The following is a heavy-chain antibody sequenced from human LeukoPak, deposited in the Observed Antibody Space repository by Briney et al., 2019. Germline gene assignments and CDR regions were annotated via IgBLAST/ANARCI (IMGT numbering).Heavy chain of an antibody. CDR3: ARVRYGELDV. V-gene: IGHV3-23*01. Sequence: PGGTLRLSRAASVFTYRSKATRCVPDAPGKGREWVSGNTGSADWPNYGESVKGRFTISRDDSKSTVYLQMSSLRAEDTAVYYCARVRYGELDVWGQGTTVTVSS. CDR1: VFTYRSKA. D-gene: IGHD4-17*01. J-gene: IGHJ6*02. CDR2: NTGSADWP.